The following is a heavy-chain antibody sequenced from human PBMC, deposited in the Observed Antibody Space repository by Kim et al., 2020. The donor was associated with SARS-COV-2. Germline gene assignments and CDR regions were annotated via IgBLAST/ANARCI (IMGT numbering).Heavy chain of an antibody. CDR1: GYTFTGYY. J-gene: IGHJ6*02. CDR3: ARDPSLEWLLEGYYYYGMDV. CDR2: INPNSGGT. V-gene: IGHV1-2*06. D-gene: IGHD3-3*01. Sequence: ASVKVSCKASGYTFTGYYMHWVRQAPGQGLEWMGRINPNSGGTNYAQKFQGRVTMTRDTSISTAYMELSRLRSDDTAVYYCARDPSLEWLLEGYYYYGMDVWGQGTTVTVSS.